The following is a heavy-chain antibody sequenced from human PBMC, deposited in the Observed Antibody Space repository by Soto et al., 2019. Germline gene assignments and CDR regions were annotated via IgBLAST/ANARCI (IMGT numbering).Heavy chain of an antibody. D-gene: IGHD3-3*01. CDR1: GDSTSMSSYY. CDR3: ARGWEWFSFDP. CDR2: IYHTGAT. Sequence: QLQLQESCPGLVKPSETLSLTCTVSGDSTSMSSYYWGWIRQPPGKGLEWIGNIYHTGATYYNPSLQSRVTMSVDTSKDQFSLRLSSVTAADTAVYYCARGWEWFSFDPWGQGTLVTVSS. V-gene: IGHV4-39*01. J-gene: IGHJ5*02.